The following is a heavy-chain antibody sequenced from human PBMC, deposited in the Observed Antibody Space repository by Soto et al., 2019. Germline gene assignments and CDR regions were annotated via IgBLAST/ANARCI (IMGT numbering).Heavy chain of an antibody. D-gene: IGHD3-3*01. J-gene: IGHJ6*02. V-gene: IGHV1-69*13. CDR1: GGTFNRYA. CDR2: IIPIFGIG. Sequence: GASVKVSCKASGGTFNRYAISWVRQAPGQGLEWMGGIIPIFGIGNDAQRFQGRVTITADESTGTAYMELSSLRSEDTCVYHCAISAITLFGVVSIPPHYYSEMDVWGQGTTVTVSS. CDR3: AISAITLFGVVSIPPHYYSEMDV.